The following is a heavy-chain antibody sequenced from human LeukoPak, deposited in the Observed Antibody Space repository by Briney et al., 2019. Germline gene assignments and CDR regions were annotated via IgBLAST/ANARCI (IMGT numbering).Heavy chain of an antibody. CDR2: ISAYNGNT. V-gene: IGHV1-18*01. CDR1: GYTFTTFG. J-gene: IGHJ4*02. D-gene: IGHD2-21*02. CDR3: ARDRVYCSTINCYSGDSGY. Sequence: GASVKVSCKASGYTFTTFGLSWVRQAPGQGLEWMGWISAYNGNTHYAQKLQGRVTMTTDTSTSTAYMELRSLRSDDTAIYYCARDRVYCSTINCYSGDSGYWGQGTQVTVPS.